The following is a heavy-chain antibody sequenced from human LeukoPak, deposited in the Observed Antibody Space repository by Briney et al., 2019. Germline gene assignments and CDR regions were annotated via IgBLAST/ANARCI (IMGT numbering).Heavy chain of an antibody. CDR1: GGSISSYY. V-gene: IGHV4-4*07. Sequence: SETLSLTCTVSGGSISSYYWSWIRQPAGKGLEWIGRIYTSGSTNYNPSLKSLVTMSVDTSKNQFSLKLSSVTAADTAVYYCAGRPYSSSSKYNWFDPWGQGTLVTVSS. CDR2: IYTSGST. CDR3: AGRPYSSSSKYNWFDP. J-gene: IGHJ5*02. D-gene: IGHD6-6*01.